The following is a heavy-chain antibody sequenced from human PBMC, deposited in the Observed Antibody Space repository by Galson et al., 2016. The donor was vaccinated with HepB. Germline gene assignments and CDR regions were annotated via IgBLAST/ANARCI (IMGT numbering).Heavy chain of an antibody. CDR3: ARYPRLELFSS. CDR1: GCSVSSGSYY. V-gene: IGHV4-61*01. CDR2: IYYSGTT. J-gene: IGHJ5*02. D-gene: IGHD3-10*01. Sequence: TLSLTCTVSGCSVSSGSYYWNWIRQPPGKGLEWIGYIYYSGTTNYNPSLKSRVTISVDTSKDQFSLKLRSVTAADTAVYYCARYPRLELFSSWGQGTLVTVSS.